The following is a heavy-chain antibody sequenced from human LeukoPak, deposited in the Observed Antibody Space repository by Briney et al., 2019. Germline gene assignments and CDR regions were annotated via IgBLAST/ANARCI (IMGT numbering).Heavy chain of an antibody. CDR3: ARDIVVVPAAPSDAFDI. CDR1: GGSISSYY. CDR2: IYTSGST. Sequence: SXTLSVTCTVSGGSISSYYWSWIRQPAGKGLEWIGRIYTSGSTNYNPSLKSRVTMSVDTSKNQSSLKLSSVTAADTAVYYCARDIVVVPAAPSDAFDIWGQGTMVTVSS. J-gene: IGHJ3*02. D-gene: IGHD2-2*01. V-gene: IGHV4-4*07.